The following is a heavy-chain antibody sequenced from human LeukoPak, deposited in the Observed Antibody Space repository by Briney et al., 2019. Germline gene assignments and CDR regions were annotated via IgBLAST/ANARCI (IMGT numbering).Heavy chain of an antibody. D-gene: IGHD3-22*01. CDR3: ARDSGGASGYYVFVQSGFDY. CDR2: IRNKANNYAT. V-gene: IGHV3-73*01. CDR1: GFTFSGSG. J-gene: IGHJ4*02. Sequence: GGSLKLSCAASGFTFSGSGMHWVRQASGKGLEWVGRIRNKANNYATSYAASVKGRFTISRDDSKNTAYLQMNSLQAEDTAVYYCARDSGGASGYYVFVQSGFDYWGQGTLVTVSS.